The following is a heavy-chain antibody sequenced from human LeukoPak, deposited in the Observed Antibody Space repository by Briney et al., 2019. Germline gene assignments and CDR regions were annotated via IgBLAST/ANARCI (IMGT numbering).Heavy chain of an antibody. D-gene: IGHD6-13*01. CDR3: ARRDAGLAFDY. CDR1: GYTFTTYW. CDR2: IYPGDSDT. J-gene: IGHJ4*02. V-gene: IGHV5-51*01. Sequence: HGESPKISCEGSGYTFTTYWIAWVRQMPGKDLEWMGIIYPGDSDTRYSPSFQGQVTISADKSINTAYLQWSSLKASDTAMYYCARRDAGLAFDYWGQGTLVTVSS.